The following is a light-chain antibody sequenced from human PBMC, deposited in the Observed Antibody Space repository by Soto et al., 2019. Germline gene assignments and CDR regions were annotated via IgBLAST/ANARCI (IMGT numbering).Light chain of an antibody. J-gene: IGKJ2*01. Sequence: EIVLTQSPGTLSLSPGERATLSCRASQSVSSSYLAWYQQKPGQAPRLLLYGASSRATGSPDRISGRGSGTDFTLTISRLEPEDVAVYYCQQYGSSLYTFGQGTQLEIK. V-gene: IGKV3-20*01. CDR1: QSVSSSY. CDR2: GAS. CDR3: QQYGSSLYT.